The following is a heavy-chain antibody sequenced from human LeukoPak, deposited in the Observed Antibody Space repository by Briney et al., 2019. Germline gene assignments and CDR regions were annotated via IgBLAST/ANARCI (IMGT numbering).Heavy chain of an antibody. CDR2: ISYDGSNK. D-gene: IGHD3-9*01. Sequence: PGGSLRLSCAASGFTFSSYAMHWVRQAPGKGLEWVAVISYDGSNKYYADSVKGRFTISRDNSKNTLYLQMNSLRAEDTAVYYCAKCSQLRYFDWLLSALDYWGQGTLVTVFS. CDR1: GFTFSSYA. V-gene: IGHV3-30-3*02. J-gene: IGHJ4*02. CDR3: AKCSQLRYFDWLLSALDY.